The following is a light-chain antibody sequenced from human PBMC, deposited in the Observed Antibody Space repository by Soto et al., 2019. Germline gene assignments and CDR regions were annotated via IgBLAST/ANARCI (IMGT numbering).Light chain of an antibody. V-gene: IGLV1-40*01. CDR2: GNS. CDR3: QSYDSSLSGWV. J-gene: IGLJ3*02. CDR1: SSNIGAGYD. Sequence: QSVLTQPPSVSGAPGKRVTISCTGSSSNIGAGYDVHWYQQLPGTAPKLLIYGNSNRPSGVPDRFSGSKSVTSASLAITGLQAEYEADYYCQSYDSSLSGWVFGGGTKLTVL.